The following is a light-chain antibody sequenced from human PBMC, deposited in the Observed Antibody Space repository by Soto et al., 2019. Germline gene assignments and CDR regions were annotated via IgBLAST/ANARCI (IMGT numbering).Light chain of an antibody. CDR3: SSSTISSTLYV. V-gene: IGLV2-14*01. CDR2: EVT. CDR1: SGDVGYHKY. J-gene: IGLJ1*01. Sequence: QSALTQPASVSGSPGQSITISCTGTSGDVGYHKYVSWYQQHPGKAPKLLIYEVTNRPSGVSNRFSGSKSGNMASLTISGLQAEDEAHYYGSSSTISSTLYVFGTGTKLTVL.